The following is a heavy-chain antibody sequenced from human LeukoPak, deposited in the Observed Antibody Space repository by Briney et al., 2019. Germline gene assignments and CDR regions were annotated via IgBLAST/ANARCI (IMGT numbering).Heavy chain of an antibody. V-gene: IGHV3-21*01. CDR2: ISSSSSYI. D-gene: IGHD3-22*01. CDR3: ARDFHYYDSSGYQNSEYFQH. J-gene: IGHJ1*01. CDR1: GFTFSSYS. Sequence: GGSLRLSCAASGFTFSSYSMNWVRQAPGTVLEWVSSISSSSSYIYYADSVRGRFTISRDNAKNSLYLQMNSLRAEDTAVYYCARDFHYYDSSGYQNSEYFQHWGQGTLVTVSS.